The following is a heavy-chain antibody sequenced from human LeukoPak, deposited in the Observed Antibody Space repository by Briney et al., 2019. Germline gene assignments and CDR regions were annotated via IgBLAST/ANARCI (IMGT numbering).Heavy chain of an antibody. J-gene: IGHJ6*03. CDR2: IRFDGSHK. D-gene: IGHD2-15*01. CDR3: TNTSLSVGSGHYYYMDV. Sequence: PGGSLRLSCAAAGFTFNNYGMFWFRQAPGKGLDWVSFIRFDGSHKYYADSVKGRFTISTDTYKNTVYWRIDRLRAEDPAICYCTNTSLSVGSGHYYYMDVWGKGTTVTISS. CDR1: GFTFNNYG. V-gene: IGHV3-30*02.